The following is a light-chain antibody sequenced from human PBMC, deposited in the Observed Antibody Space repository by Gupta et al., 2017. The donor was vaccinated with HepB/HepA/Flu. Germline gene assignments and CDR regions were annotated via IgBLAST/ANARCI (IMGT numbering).Light chain of an antibody. CDR1: QSIGGS. CDR3: QQYTSYPYT. V-gene: IGKV1-5*03. J-gene: IGKJ2*01. CDR2: KAS. Sequence: DIQITQSPSTLSASVGDRVTITVLASQSIGGSLAWYQQKPGKAPKFLIYKASRLESGVPSRFSGSGSGTEFTLTISSLQPDDFATYYCQQYTSYPYTFGQGTKLEIK.